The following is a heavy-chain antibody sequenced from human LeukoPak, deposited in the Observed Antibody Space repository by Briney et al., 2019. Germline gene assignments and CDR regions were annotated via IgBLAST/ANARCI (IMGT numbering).Heavy chain of an antibody. J-gene: IGHJ4*02. D-gene: IGHD6-19*01. V-gene: IGHV1-2*04. CDR2: INPNSGGT. CDR1: GYTFTDYY. CDR3: ARDSDSSGWLGVGRFDY. Sequence: ASVKVSCKASGYTFTDYYMHWVRQAPGQGLEWMGWINPNSGGTNYAQKFQGWVTMTRDTSISTAYMELNRLRSDDTAVYYCARDSDSSGWLGVGRFDYWGQGTLVTVSS.